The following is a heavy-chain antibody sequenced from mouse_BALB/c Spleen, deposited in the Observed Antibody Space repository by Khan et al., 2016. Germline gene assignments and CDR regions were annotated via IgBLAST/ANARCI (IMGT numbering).Heavy chain of an antibody. Sequence: EVQLQESGPGLVKPSQSLSLTCSVTGYSITSGYYWNWIRQFPGNKLEWMGYISYDGSNNYNPSLKNRISITRDTSKNQFFLKLNSVTSEDTSTYCCVTLRRVYAMDYWGQGTSVTVSS. CDR2: ISYDGSN. CDR1: GYSITSGYY. J-gene: IGHJ4*01. CDR3: VTLRRVYAMDY. D-gene: IGHD1-2*01. V-gene: IGHV3-6*02.